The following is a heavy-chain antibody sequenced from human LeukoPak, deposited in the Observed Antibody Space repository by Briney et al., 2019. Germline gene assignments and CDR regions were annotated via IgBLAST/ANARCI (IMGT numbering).Heavy chain of an antibody. CDR2: ISGSSMI. CDR1: GFLFRNYN. V-gene: IGHV3-48*01. Sequence: GGSLRLSCATSGFLFRNYNMNWVRQAPGKGLEWVSYISGSSMIYYAASVKSGLTISRDIACNSLYLQMNSLRAEDTGVYYCAREASYSSSWATFDYWGQGTLVTVSS. D-gene: IGHD6-13*01. J-gene: IGHJ4*02. CDR3: AREASYSSSWATFDY.